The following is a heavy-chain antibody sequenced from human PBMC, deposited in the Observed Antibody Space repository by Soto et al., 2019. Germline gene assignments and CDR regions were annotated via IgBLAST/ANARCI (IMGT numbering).Heavy chain of an antibody. CDR3: ARDYRKLAGMDV. D-gene: IGHD3-16*02. CDR2: MYSGGST. Sequence: EVQLVESGGGLIQPGGSLRISCAASGFTVSSNYMSWVRQAPGKGLEWVSGMYSGGSTDYADSVKGRFTISRDNSKNTLYLHMTSLRDEDTAVYYCARDYRKLAGMDVWGQGTTVTV. V-gene: IGHV3-53*01. J-gene: IGHJ6*02. CDR1: GFTVSSNY.